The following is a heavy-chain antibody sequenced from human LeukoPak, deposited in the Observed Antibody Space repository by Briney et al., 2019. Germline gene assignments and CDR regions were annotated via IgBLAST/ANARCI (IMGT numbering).Heavy chain of an antibody. CDR3: ARAPAAKGPDY. Sequence: GASVKVSCKASGYTFTSNGISWVRQAPGQGLEWVGWISAYNGNTNYAQRLQGRVTMTTDTSTSTAYMELRSLRSDDTAVYYCARAPAAKGPDYWGQGTLVTVSS. CDR1: GYTFTSNG. V-gene: IGHV1-18*01. J-gene: IGHJ4*02. CDR2: ISAYNGNT. D-gene: IGHD2-2*01.